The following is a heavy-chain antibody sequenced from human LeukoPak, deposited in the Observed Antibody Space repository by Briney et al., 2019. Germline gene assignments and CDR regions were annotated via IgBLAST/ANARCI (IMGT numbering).Heavy chain of an antibody. D-gene: IGHD6-13*01. V-gene: IGHV3-53*01. Sequence: GGSLRLSCAASGFTFSSYAMNWVRQAPGKGLEWVSVLYASGSAYYSDSAKGRFTISRDNSKNTLYLQMNSLRAEDTAVYYCARVIAAAGIDYFDYWGQGTLVTVSS. CDR1: GFTFSSYA. CDR3: ARVIAAAGIDYFDY. J-gene: IGHJ4*02. CDR2: LYASGSA.